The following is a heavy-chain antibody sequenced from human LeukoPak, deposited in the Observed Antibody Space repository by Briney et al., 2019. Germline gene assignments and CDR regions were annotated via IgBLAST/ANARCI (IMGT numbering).Heavy chain of an antibody. V-gene: IGHV4-59*01. CDR3: ARYPLGMWDGGSLDY. D-gene: IGHD1-26*01. CDR1: GGSISSYY. CDR2: IYYSGST. Sequence: SETLSLTCTVSGGSISSYYWSWIRQPPGKGLEWIGYIYYSGSTNYNPSLKSRVTISVDTSKNQFSLKLSSVTAADAAVYYCARYPLGMWDGGSLDYWGQGTLVTVSS. J-gene: IGHJ4*02.